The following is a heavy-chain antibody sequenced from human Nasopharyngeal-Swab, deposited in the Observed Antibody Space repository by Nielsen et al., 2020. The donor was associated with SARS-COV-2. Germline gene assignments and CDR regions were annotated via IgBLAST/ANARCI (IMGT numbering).Heavy chain of an antibody. CDR1: GYTFSSYA. CDR3: ARRSYCGGDCYWYFDL. D-gene: IGHD2-21*02. J-gene: IGHJ2*01. Sequence: SVKVSCKASGYTFSSYAISWVRQAPGQGLEWMGRIIPILGIANYAQKFQGRVTITADKSTSTAYMELSSLRSEDTAVYYCARRSYCGGDCYWYFDLWGRGTLVTVSS. V-gene: IGHV1-69*04. CDR2: IIPILGIA.